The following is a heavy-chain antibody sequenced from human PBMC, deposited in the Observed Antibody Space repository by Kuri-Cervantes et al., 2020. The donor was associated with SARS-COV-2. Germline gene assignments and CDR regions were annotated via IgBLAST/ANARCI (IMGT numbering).Heavy chain of an antibody. D-gene: IGHD3-22*01. CDR3: ARDRAYYDSSGYYYGAFDI. V-gene: IGHV4-59*01. CDR2: IYYSGST. CDR1: GGSISSYY. J-gene: IGHJ3*02. Sequence: SETLSLTCTVSGGSISSYYWSWIRQPPGKGLEWIGYIYYSGSTNYNPSLKSRVTISVDTSKNQFSLKLSSVTAADTAVYYCARDRAYYDSSGYYYGAFDIWGQGTMVTVSS.